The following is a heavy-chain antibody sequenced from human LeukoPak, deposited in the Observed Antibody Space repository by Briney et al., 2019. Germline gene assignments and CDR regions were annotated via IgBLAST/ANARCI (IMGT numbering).Heavy chain of an antibody. J-gene: IGHJ4*02. V-gene: IGHV4-39*07. CDR2: INHSGST. Sequence: SETLSLTCTVSGGSISSSSYYWSWIRQPPGKGLEWIGEINHSGSTNYNPSLKSRVTISVDTSKNQFSLKLSSVTAADTAVYYCARGRITGTTLLFDYWGQGTLVTVSS. CDR1: GGSISSSSYY. CDR3: ARGRITGTTLLFDY. D-gene: IGHD1-7*01.